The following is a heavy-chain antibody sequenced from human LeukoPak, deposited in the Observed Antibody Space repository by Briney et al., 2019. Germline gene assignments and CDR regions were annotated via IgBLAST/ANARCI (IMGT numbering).Heavy chain of an antibody. CDR3: ARAPYYDILTGQYYYYGTDV. J-gene: IGHJ6*02. CDR2: IYTSGST. V-gene: IGHV4-61*02. D-gene: IGHD3-9*01. Sequence: SQTLSLTCTVSGGSISSGSYYWSWIRQPAGKGLEWIGRIYTSGSTNYNPSLKSRVTISVDTSKNQFSLKLSSVTAADTAVYYCARAPYYDILTGQYYYYGTDVWGQGTTVTVSS. CDR1: GGSISSGSYY.